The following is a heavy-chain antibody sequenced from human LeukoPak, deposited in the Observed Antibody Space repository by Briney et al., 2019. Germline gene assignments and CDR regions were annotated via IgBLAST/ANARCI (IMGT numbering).Heavy chain of an antibody. J-gene: IGHJ4*02. D-gene: IGHD6-13*01. CDR2: ISAYNGNT. Sequence: GASVKVSCRASGYIFSSYGINWMRQAPGQGPEWMGWISAYNGNTNYAQNLQGRVTMTTDTSTSTAYMELRSLRSDDTAVYYCARDLGAAGTLSFFDYWGQGTLVTVSS. V-gene: IGHV1-18*04. CDR1: GYIFSSYG. CDR3: ARDLGAAGTLSFFDY.